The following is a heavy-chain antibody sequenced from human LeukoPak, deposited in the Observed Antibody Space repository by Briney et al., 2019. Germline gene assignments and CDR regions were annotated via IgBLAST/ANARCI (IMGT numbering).Heavy chain of an antibody. V-gene: IGHV4-59*05. Sequence: GSLRLSCATSGFTVSSNYMSWVRQPPGKGLEWIGSIYYSGSTYYNSSLGSRVTISVDTSKNQFSLKMDSVTAADTAVYYCARTGWIQLWNYWGQGTLVTVSS. J-gene: IGHJ4*02. CDR3: ARTGWIQLWNY. CDR2: IYYSGST. D-gene: IGHD5-18*01. CDR1: GFTVSSNY.